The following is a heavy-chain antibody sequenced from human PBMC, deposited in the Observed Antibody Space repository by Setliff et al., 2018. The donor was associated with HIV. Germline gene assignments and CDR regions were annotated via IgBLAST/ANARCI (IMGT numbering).Heavy chain of an antibody. J-gene: IGHJ5*02. V-gene: IGHV1-18*01. CDR1: GDTLSIHP. CDR2: IIPAFGYT. D-gene: IGHD2-15*01. Sequence: ASVKVSCKASGDTLSIHPISWVRQAPGRGLDWMGGIIPAFGYTDYAQKFRDRVTLTTDTSTSTAYMEIKSLTSDDTAVYYCARGYCGGGICYSPNWLDPWGQGTLVTVSS. CDR3: ARGYCGGGICYSPNWLDP.